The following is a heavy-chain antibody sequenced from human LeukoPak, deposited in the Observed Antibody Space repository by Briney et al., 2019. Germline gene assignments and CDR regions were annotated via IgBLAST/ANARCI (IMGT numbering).Heavy chain of an antibody. Sequence: PGGSLRLSCGASGFTFSNYGMLWVRQSPGKGLEWVAFIRYDGNNKLYADSMKGRFTIFRDNSKNTLYLHINSLRAEDTAVYYCVKDNPLDYWGQGTLVIVSS. J-gene: IGHJ4*02. V-gene: IGHV3-30*02. CDR3: VKDNPLDY. CDR2: IRYDGNNK. CDR1: GFTFSNYG. D-gene: IGHD1-14*01.